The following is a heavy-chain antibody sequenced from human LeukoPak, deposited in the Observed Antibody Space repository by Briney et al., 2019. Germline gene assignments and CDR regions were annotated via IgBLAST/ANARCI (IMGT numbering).Heavy chain of an antibody. CDR3: AREGSGWYYYYYGMDV. CDR1: GFTFSSYW. CDR2: IKQDGSEK. Sequence: PGGSLRLSCAASGFTFSSYWMSWVRQAPGKGREWVANIKQDGSEKYYVDSVKGRFTISRDNAKNSLYLQMNSLRAEDTAVYYCAREGSGWYYYYYGMDVWGQGTTVTVSS. V-gene: IGHV3-7*01. J-gene: IGHJ6*02. D-gene: IGHD6-19*01.